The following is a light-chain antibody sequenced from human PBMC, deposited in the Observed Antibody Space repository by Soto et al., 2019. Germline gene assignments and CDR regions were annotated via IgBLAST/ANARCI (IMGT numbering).Light chain of an antibody. J-gene: IGKJ4*01. CDR2: AAS. CDR1: QGLVSW. CDR3: QQTSSFPLT. V-gene: IGKV1-12*01. Sequence: DIQVTQSPSSVSASVGDRVTITCRASQGLVSWLAWYQQKPGKAPKLLIYAASSFQSGVPSRFTGRGSRTDFTLTISSLQPEDFATYYCQQTSSFPLTFGGGTKVEIK.